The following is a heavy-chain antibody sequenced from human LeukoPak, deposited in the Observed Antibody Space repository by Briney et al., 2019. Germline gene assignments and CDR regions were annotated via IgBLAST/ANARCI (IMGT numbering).Heavy chain of an antibody. J-gene: IGHJ4*02. Sequence: GGSLRLSCAASGSTLRDSAMHWVRQVSGKGLEWVSIISWDSDNIDYADSVKGRFTISRDNAKNSLYLQMNSLRAEDTALYYCAKEGSVCTNGICRYFDFWGQGTLVTVSS. CDR1: GSTLRDSA. CDR3: AKEGSVCTNGICRYFDF. D-gene: IGHD2-8*01. CDR2: ISWDSDNI. V-gene: IGHV3-9*01.